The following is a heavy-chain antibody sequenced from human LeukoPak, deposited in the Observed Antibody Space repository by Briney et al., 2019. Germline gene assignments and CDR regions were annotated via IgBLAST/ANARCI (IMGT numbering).Heavy chain of an antibody. J-gene: IGHJ4*02. D-gene: IGHD6-19*01. CDR1: GYSIRSGYY. Sequence: SETLSLTCAVSGYSIRSGYYWSWIRQPPGKGLEWIGYNSYSGNTNYNPSLKSRVTISVDTSRNQFSLRLSSVTAADTAVYYCARVGSGSFDSWGQGTLVAVSS. CDR2: NSYSGNT. V-gene: IGHV4-61*01. CDR3: ARVGSGSFDS.